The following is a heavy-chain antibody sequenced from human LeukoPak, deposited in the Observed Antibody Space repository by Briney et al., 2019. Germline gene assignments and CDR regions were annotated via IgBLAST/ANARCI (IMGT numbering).Heavy chain of an antibody. CDR1: GYXFTGYY. CDR3: ARGRNIEMTTMSGGSDY. V-gene: IGHV1-2*02. Sequence: ASVKVSCKSSGYXFTGYYIRWVRQAPGQGLEWIGWLNPNSGDTNYAQKSQGRVSMTRDTSISTAYMDLSDLRSDDTAVYYCARGRNIEMTTMSGGSDYWGQGTLVTVSS. D-gene: IGHD5-24*01. J-gene: IGHJ4*02. CDR2: LNPNSGDT.